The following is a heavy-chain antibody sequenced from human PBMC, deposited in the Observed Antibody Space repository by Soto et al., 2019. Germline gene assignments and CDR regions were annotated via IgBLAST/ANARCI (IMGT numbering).Heavy chain of an antibody. D-gene: IGHD2-15*01. J-gene: IGHJ4*02. Sequence: QVQLQQWGAGLLKPSETLSLTCAVYGGSFSGYYWSWIRQPPGRGLEWIGEINHSGSTNYNQSLKSRVTILVDTTKNQSSLNLSSVTAASTAVYYWARVPLVVVAATRDYYFDYWGQGTLVTVSS. V-gene: IGHV4-34*01. CDR2: INHSGST. CDR1: GGSFSGYY. CDR3: ARVPLVVVAATRDYYFDY.